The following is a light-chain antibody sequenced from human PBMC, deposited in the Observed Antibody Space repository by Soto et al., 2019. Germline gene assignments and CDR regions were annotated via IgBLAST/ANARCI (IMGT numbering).Light chain of an antibody. CDR2: ATS. J-gene: IGKJ2*01. Sequence: ETVLTQSPGTLSLSPGERATLSCRASQSVSSIYLAWYQQKPVQAPRLLIYATSIRATGITSRFSGSGSGTDFTLTISRLQPEDFEVYYCQQYGSSRYTFGQGTKLEIK. CDR1: QSVSSIY. V-gene: IGKV3-20*01. CDR3: QQYGSSRYT.